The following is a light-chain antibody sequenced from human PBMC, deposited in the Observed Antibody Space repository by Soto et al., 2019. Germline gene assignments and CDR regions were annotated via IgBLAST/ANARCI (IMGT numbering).Light chain of an antibody. CDR3: SSFAGSNSFPYV. Sequence: LTQPPSASGSPGQSVTISCTGTSSDVGAYDYVSWYQQHPGKAPKLMIYEINKRPSGVPDRFSGSKSGNTASLTVSGLQAEDEADYYCSSFAGSNSFPYVFGTGTKVTVL. CDR1: SSDVGAYDY. J-gene: IGLJ1*01. CDR2: EIN. V-gene: IGLV2-8*01.